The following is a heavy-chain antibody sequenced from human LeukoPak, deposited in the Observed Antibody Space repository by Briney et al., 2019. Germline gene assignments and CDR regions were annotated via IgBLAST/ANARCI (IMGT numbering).Heavy chain of an antibody. Sequence: ASVRVSCKASGYTFTSYGISWVRQAPGQGLEWMGWISAYNGNTDHAHNFQDRVTITRNTSISTAYMELSSLRSDDTAVYYCARALGRYYDILTGYYSSYYFDYWGQGTLVTVSS. J-gene: IGHJ4*02. CDR1: GYTFTSYG. V-gene: IGHV1-18*01. CDR2: ISAYNGNT. CDR3: ARALGRYYDILTGYYSSYYFDY. D-gene: IGHD3-9*01.